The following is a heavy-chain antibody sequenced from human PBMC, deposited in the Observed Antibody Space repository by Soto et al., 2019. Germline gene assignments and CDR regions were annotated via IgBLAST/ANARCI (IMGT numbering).Heavy chain of an antibody. CDR2: INHSGST. V-gene: IGHV4-34*01. CDR1: GGSFSGYY. J-gene: IGHJ4*02. CDR3: ASALGRSSYGDYESDY. D-gene: IGHD4-17*01. Sequence: SETLSLTCAVYGGSFSGYYWSWIRQPPGKGLEWIGEINHSGSTNYNPSLKSRVTISVDTSKNQFSLKLSSVTAADTAVYYCASALGRSSYGDYESDYWGQGTLVTVSS.